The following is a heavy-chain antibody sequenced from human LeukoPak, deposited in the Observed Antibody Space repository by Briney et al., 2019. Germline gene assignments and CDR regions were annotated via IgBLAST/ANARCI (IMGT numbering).Heavy chain of an antibody. J-gene: IGHJ3*02. CDR3: ARRYCTNGVCYDDRGAFDI. CDR1: GGTFSSYA. V-gene: IGHV1-69*06. CDR2: IIPIFGTT. Sequence: GSSVKVSCKASGGTFSSYAISWVRRAPGQGLEWMGGIIPIFGTTNYAQKFQGRVTITADKSTTTAYMELSSLRSEDTAVYYCARRYCTNGVCYDDRGAFDIWGQGTMVTVSS. D-gene: IGHD2-8*01.